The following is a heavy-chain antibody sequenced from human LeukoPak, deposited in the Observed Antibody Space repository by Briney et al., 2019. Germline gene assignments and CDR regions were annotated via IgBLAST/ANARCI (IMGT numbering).Heavy chain of an antibody. Sequence: SETLSLTCTVSGGSISNNNYYWAWIRQPPGKGLECIGSIYYSGSPYYNPSLKSRVTISVDTSKNQFSLRLSSVTAADTAVYYCARGDYDTSGYYYYYYGMDVWGQGTTVTVSS. CDR1: GGSISNNNYY. CDR3: ARGDYDTSGYYYYYYGMDV. V-gene: IGHV4-39*01. J-gene: IGHJ6*02. D-gene: IGHD3-22*01. CDR2: IYYSGSP.